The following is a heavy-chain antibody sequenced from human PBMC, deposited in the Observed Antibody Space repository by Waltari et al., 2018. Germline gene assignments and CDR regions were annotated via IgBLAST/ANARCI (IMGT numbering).Heavy chain of an antibody. V-gene: IGHV4-4*02. D-gene: IGHD1-26*01. CDR2: IHGSGKT. Sequence: QLQLQQSGPGLVKPSESLSLTRGVPADSVSNCYWWSWVRPSPGKGLEWIGQIHGSGKTNYNPSLESRVTVSMDTSNNQFSLKLTSPTAADTAVYYCARDRGRGLYLDSWGQGTLVTVSP. J-gene: IGHJ4*02. CDR1: ADSVSNCYW. CDR3: ARDRGRGLYLDS.